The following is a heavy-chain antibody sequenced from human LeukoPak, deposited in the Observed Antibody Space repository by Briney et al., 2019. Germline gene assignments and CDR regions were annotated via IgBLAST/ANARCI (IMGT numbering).Heavy chain of an antibody. CDR1: GGSISSDDSS. D-gene: IGHD2-15*01. CDR2: ISRTAKT. V-gene: IGHV4-30-2*01. Sequence: SETLSLTCAVSGGSISSDDSSWNWIRQPPGEGLEWIGYISRTAKTYYNPSLKSRVIISVDRSKNQFSLNLNSVTAADTAVYYCARNPVLGCTAGSCYSRSVWFDPWGQGTLVIVSS. J-gene: IGHJ5*02. CDR3: ARNPVLGCTAGSCYSRSVWFDP.